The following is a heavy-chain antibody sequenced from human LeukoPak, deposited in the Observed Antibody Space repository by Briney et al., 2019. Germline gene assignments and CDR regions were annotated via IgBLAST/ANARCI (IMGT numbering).Heavy chain of an antibody. CDR3: ASLRYFDRFLDP. CDR2: IYHSGST. D-gene: IGHD3-9*01. V-gene: IGHV4-30-2*01. Sequence: ASETLSLTCTVSGGSISSGGYYWSWIRQPPGKGLEWIGYIYHSGSTYYNPSLKSRVTISVDRSKNQFSLKLSSVTAADTAVYYCASLRYFDRFLDPWGQGTLVTVSS. CDR1: GGSISSGGYY. J-gene: IGHJ5*02.